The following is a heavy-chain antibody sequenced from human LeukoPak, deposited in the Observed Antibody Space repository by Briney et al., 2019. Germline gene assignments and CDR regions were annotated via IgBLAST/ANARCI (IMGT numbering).Heavy chain of an antibody. Sequence: SETLSLTCTASGGSISGYYWSWIRQPPGKGLEWIGYIYYSGNTNYNPSLKSRVTISVDTSKNQFSLKLSSVTAADTAVYYCTRATTMIRGATGLDYWGQGTLVTVSS. CDR1: GGSISGYY. J-gene: IGHJ4*02. D-gene: IGHD3-10*01. CDR3: TRATTMIRGATGLDY. CDR2: IYYSGNT. V-gene: IGHV4-59*01.